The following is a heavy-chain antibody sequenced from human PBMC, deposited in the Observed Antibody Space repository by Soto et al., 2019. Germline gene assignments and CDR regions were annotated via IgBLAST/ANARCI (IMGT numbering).Heavy chain of an antibody. J-gene: IGHJ4*02. CDR2: IRGKAYYGTT. CDR3: TRGMYSAYETSPLYFDF. V-gene: IGHV3-49*03. D-gene: IGHD5-12*01. CDR1: GFTFGGYA. Sequence: GGSLRLSCTASGFTFGGYALSWFRQAPGRGLAWLGFIRGKAYYGTTEYAASVRGRFTISRDDSNSIAYLQMNSLKTEDTAVYYCTRGMYSAYETSPLYFDFWGQGTLVTVSS.